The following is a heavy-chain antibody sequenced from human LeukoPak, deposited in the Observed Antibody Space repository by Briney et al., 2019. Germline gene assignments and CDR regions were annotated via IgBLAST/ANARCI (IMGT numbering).Heavy chain of an antibody. CDR2: IDYSGST. CDR3: ATAPMVRGVKGYYYGMDV. CDR1: GDSISSYY. D-gene: IGHD3-10*01. V-gene: IGHV4-59*01. J-gene: IGHJ6*02. Sequence: SETLSLTCTVSGDSISSYYWSWIRQPPGKGLEWIGYIDYSGSTNYNPSLKSRVTISVDTSKNQFSLKLSSVTAADTAVYYCATAPMVRGVKGYYYGMDVWGQGTTVTVSS.